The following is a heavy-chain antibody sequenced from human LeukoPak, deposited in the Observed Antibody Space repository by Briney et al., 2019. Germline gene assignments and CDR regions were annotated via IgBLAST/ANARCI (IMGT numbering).Heavy chain of an antibody. Sequence: GGSLRLSCAASGFTFTSYEMNCVRQAPGKGLEWVSYMSSSGSTIYYADSVKGRFTISRDNAKNSLYLQMNSLRAEDTAVYYCARDSVDTAIAFDYWGQGTLVTVSS. CDR2: MSSSGSTI. CDR1: GFTFTSYE. V-gene: IGHV3-48*03. D-gene: IGHD5-18*01. J-gene: IGHJ4*02. CDR3: ARDSVDTAIAFDY.